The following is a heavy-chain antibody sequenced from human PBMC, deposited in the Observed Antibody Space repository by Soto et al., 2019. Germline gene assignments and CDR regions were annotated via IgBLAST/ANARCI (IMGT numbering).Heavy chain of an antibody. J-gene: IGHJ4*02. CDR2: IWYDGSNK. CDR1: GFTFSSYG. CDR3: ARGPASYYDVWSGNTRKGFDY. Sequence: PGGSLRLSCAASGFTFSSYGMHWVRQAPGKGLEWVAVIWYDGSNKYYADSVKGRFTISRDNSKNTLYLQMNSLRAEDTAVYYCARGPASYYDVWSGNTRKGFDYWGQGTLVTVSS. D-gene: IGHD3-3*01. V-gene: IGHV3-33*01.